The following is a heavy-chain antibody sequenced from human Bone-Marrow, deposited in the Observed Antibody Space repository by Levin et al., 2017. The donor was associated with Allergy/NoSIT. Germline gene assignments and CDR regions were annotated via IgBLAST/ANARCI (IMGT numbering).Heavy chain of an antibody. V-gene: IGHV3-11*01. CDR2: ISSTGSAT. CDR1: GFTFSDYY. CDR3: ARGTTLYGLDV. Sequence: AGGSLRLSCAASGFTFSDYYMGWIRQAPGKGLEWITYISSTGSATFYADSVKGRFSISRDNAKNSMHLQMTSLRAGDTALYFCARGTTLYGLDVWGQGTTVTVSS. J-gene: IGHJ6*02. D-gene: IGHD1-1*01.